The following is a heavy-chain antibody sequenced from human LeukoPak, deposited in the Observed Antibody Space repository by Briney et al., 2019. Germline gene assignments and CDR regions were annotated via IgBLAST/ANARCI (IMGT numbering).Heavy chain of an antibody. CDR3: ATLKGWYGEGCFDY. CDR2: IYPDGRA. V-gene: IGHV3-53*01. J-gene: IGHJ4*02. CDR1: GVTVSTIY. D-gene: IGHD3-10*01. Sequence: GGSLRLSCAASGVTVSTIYMGWVRQAPGKGLDWVSVIYPDGRAYYAESVKGRFTISRDSSENTLFLQMNSLRAEDTAVYYCATLKGWYGEGCFDYWGQGTLVTVSS.